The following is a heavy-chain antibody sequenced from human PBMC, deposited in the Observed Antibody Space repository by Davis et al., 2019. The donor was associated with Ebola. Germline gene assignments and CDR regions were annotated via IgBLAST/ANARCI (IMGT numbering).Heavy chain of an antibody. J-gene: IGHJ6*02. CDR3: ASADPSYGDYLRYYYYGMDV. V-gene: IGHV1-69*13. CDR1: GGTFSSYA. Sequence: SVKVSCKASGGTFSSYAISWVRQAPGQGLEWMGGIIPIFGTANYAQKFQGRVTITADESTSTAYMELSSLRSEDTAVYYCASADPSYGDYLRYYYYGMDVWGQGTTVTVSS. D-gene: IGHD4-17*01. CDR2: IIPIFGTA.